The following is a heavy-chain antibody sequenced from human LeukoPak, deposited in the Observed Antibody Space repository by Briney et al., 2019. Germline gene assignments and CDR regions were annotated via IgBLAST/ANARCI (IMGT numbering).Heavy chain of an antibody. Sequence: GGSLRLSCAASGFTLSSYEVNWVRLAPGKGLEWISYISGTGNSIYYADSVKGRFTISRDSAKNSLYLQMNSLRAEDTAVYYCARGPYSSNWYVDYWGQGTLVTVAS. CDR1: GFTLSSYE. D-gene: IGHD6-13*01. CDR3: ARGPYSSNWYVDY. CDR2: ISGTGNSI. V-gene: IGHV3-48*03. J-gene: IGHJ4*02.